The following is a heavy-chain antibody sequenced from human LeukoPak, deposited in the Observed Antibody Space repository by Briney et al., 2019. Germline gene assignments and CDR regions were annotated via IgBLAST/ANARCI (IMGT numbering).Heavy chain of an antibody. CDR2: ISAYNGNT. Sequence: ASVKVSCKASGYTFTSYGISWVRQAPGQGLEWMGWISAYNGNTNYAQKLQGRVTMTTDTSTSTAYMELRSLGSDDTAVYYCARDRSIAAARNGFDPWGQGTLVTVSS. D-gene: IGHD6-13*01. CDR3: ARDRSIAAARNGFDP. V-gene: IGHV1-18*01. J-gene: IGHJ5*02. CDR1: GYTFTSYG.